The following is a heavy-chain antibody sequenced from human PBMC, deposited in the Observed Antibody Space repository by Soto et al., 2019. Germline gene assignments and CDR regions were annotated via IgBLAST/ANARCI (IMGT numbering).Heavy chain of an antibody. Sequence: GASVKVSCKASGGTFSSYAISWVRQAPGQGLEWMGGIIPIFGTANYAQKFQGRVTITADESTSTAYMELSSLRSEDTAVYYCASSWVPAAIIDQPLPNGAFDIWGQGTMVTVSS. CDR1: GGTFSSYA. V-gene: IGHV1-69*13. CDR3: ASSWVPAAIIDQPLPNGAFDI. CDR2: IIPIFGTA. D-gene: IGHD2-2*02. J-gene: IGHJ3*02.